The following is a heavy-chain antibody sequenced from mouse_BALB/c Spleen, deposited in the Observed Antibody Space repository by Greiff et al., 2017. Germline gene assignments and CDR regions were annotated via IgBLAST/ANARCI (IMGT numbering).Heavy chain of an antibody. CDR3: ARRGYGSRNAMDY. J-gene: IGHJ4*01. Sequence: QVHVKQSGAELVRPGSSVKISCKASGYAFSSYWMNWVKQRPGQGLEWIGQIYPGDGDTNYNGKFKGKATLTADKSSSTAYMQLSSLTSEDSAVYFCARRGYGSRNAMDYWGQGTSVTVSS. V-gene: IGHV1-80*01. D-gene: IGHD1-1*01. CDR2: IYPGDGDT. CDR1: GYAFSSYW.